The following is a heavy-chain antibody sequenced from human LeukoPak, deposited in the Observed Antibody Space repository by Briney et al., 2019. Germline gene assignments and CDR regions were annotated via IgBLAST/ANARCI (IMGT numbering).Heavy chain of an antibody. V-gene: IGHV3-30-3*01. CDR3: AREANYDGSGYYSRDHYFDY. CDR2: ISYDGSNK. Sequence: PGGSLRLSCAASGVTFSSYAMHWVRQAPGKGLEWVAVISYDGSNKYYADSVKGRFTISRDNSKNTLYLQMNSLRAEDTAVYFCAREANYDGSGYYSRDHYFDYWAREPWSPSPQ. D-gene: IGHD3-22*01. CDR1: GVTFSSYA. J-gene: IGHJ4*02.